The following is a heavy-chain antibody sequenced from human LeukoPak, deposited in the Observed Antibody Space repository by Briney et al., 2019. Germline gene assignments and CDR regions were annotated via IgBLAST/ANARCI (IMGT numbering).Heavy chain of an antibody. Sequence: GGSLRLSCAASGFTFSSYAMSWVRQAPGKGLEWVANMNEDGSHVYYVGSVKGRFTISRDNAKSSLYLQMNSLRAEDTAVYYCATHSGFRHDYWGQGTLVTVSS. CDR2: MNEDGSHV. CDR3: ATHSGFRHDY. CDR1: GFTFSSYA. V-gene: IGHV3-7*01. D-gene: IGHD5-18*01. J-gene: IGHJ4*02.